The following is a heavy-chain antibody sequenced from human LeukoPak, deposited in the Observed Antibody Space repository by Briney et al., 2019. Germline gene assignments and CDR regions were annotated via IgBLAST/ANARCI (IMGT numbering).Heavy chain of an antibody. CDR2: INPNSGGT. V-gene: IGHV1-2*04. D-gene: IGHD5-18*01. CDR1: GYTFTGYY. Sequence: ASVKVSGKASGYTFTGYYMHWVRQAPGQGLEWMGWINPNSGGTNYAQKFQGWVTMTRDTSTSAVYMELSSLRSEDTAVYYCAREGPETYNFDFWGQGTQVTVSS. J-gene: IGHJ4*02. CDR3: AREGPETYNFDF.